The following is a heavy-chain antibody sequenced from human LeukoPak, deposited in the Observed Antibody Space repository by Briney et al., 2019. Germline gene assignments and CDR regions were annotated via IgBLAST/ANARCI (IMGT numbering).Heavy chain of an antibody. CDR3: ARENYYDSSGYSPYYFDY. Sequence: PGGSLRLSCVASEFTFSAYGMSWVRQAPGKGLEWVSSISSSSSYIYYAGSVKGRFTISRDNAKNSLYLQMNSLRAEDTAVYYCARENYYDSSGYSPYYFDYWGQGTLVTVSS. CDR1: EFTFSAYG. D-gene: IGHD3-22*01. V-gene: IGHV3-21*01. CDR2: ISSSSSYI. J-gene: IGHJ4*02.